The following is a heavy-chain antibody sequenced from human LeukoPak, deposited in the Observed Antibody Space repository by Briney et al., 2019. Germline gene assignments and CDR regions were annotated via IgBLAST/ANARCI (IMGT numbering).Heavy chain of an antibody. J-gene: IGHJ4*02. D-gene: IGHD1-26*01. CDR3: AKDFALELGIFDY. V-gene: IGHV3-30*18. Sequence: PGRSLRLSCAASGFTFSNCGMHWVRQAPGKGLEWVAIISNDGSNKYYADSVQGRFTISRDNSKNTLYLQMNSLRAEDTAVYYCAKDFALELGIFDYWGQGTLVTVSS. CDR1: GFTFSNCG. CDR2: ISNDGSNK.